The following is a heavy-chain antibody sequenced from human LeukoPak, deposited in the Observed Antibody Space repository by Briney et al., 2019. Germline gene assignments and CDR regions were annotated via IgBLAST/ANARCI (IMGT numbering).Heavy chain of an antibody. V-gene: IGHV4-61*02. Sequence: SQTLSRTCTVSGGSISSGSYYWSWIRQPARKELEWIGRIYTSGSTNYTPSLKSRVTISVDTYKNQFSLKLSSVTAADTAVYYCARGDVGASDIWGQGTMVTVSS. CDR2: IYTSGST. D-gene: IGHD1-26*01. CDR3: ARGDVGASDI. J-gene: IGHJ3*02. CDR1: GGSISSGSYY.